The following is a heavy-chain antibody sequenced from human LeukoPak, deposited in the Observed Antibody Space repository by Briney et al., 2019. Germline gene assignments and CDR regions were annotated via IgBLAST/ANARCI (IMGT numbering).Heavy chain of an antibody. CDR3: ARTRSSVYLTFDY. Sequence: PGGSLRLSCADSEFTFSSYSMNWVSQAPGRGLEWVSYITNSGNSKSYADSVKVRFTISRDNTKNSLYLQMNGLRAEDTAVYYCARTRSSVYLTFDYWGQGSLVTVSS. CDR1: EFTFSSYS. CDR2: ITNSGNSK. D-gene: IGHD3-22*01. V-gene: IGHV3-48*01. J-gene: IGHJ4*02.